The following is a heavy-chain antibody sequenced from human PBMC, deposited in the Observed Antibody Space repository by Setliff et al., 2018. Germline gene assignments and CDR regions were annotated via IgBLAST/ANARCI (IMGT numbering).Heavy chain of an antibody. J-gene: IGHJ4*02. CDR3: ARGGGGNDDNSGFYRSFDY. CDR2: MNAHSGNS. CDR1: GYTFTSYG. Sequence: ASVKVSCKASGYTFTSYGINWVRQAPGQGLEWMGWMNAHSGNSGCAQKFQGRVTMTSDTSASTAYMELNSLRSEDTALYYCARGGGGNDDNSGFYRSFDYWGQGTLVTVSS. D-gene: IGHD3-22*01. V-gene: IGHV1-8*02.